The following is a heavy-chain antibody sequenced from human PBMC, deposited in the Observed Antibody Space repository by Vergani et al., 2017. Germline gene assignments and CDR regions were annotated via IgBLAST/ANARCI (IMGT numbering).Heavy chain of an antibody. Sequence: QVQLVQSGAEVKKPGASVKVSCKASGYTFTGYFIHWVRQAPGRGLEWMGWINPNSGGANYAQKFQGRVTMTRDTSISTAYMESSSLIIDDTAVYYCARDFGWLRLSNWFDPWGQGTLVTVSS. CDR3: ARDFGWLRLSNWFDP. CDR1: GYTFTGYF. D-gene: IGHD5-12*01. V-gene: IGHV1-2*02. J-gene: IGHJ5*02. CDR2: INPNSGGA.